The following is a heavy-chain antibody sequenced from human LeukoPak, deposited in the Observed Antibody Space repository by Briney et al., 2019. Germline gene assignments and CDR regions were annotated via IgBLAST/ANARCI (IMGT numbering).Heavy chain of an antibody. CDR3: ARDLRTAAGTREAYYYYGMDV. CDR2: IYTSGST. J-gene: IGHJ6*02. V-gene: IGHV4-4*07. CDR1: GGSISSYY. Sequence: SETLSLTCTASGGSISSYYWSWIRQPAGKGLEWIGRIYTSGSTNYTPSLRGRVTMSVDTSKNQFSLKLRSVTAADTAVYYCARDLRTAAGTREAYYYYGMDVWGQGTTVTVSS. D-gene: IGHD6-13*01.